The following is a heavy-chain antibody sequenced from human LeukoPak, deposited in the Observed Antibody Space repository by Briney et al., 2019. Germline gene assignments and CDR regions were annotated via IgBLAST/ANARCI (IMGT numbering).Heavy chain of an antibody. Sequence: SETLSHTCTVSGGSISSCYWSWIRKPPGKGLEWIGYIYYSGSINYNPSLKSRVTISVDTSKNQFSLKLRSVTAADTAVYYCARYSGSYSGFDYWGQGTLVTASS. J-gene: IGHJ4*02. CDR3: ARYSGSYSGFDY. D-gene: IGHD1-26*01. CDR2: IYYSGSI. CDR1: GGSISSCY. V-gene: IGHV4-59*08.